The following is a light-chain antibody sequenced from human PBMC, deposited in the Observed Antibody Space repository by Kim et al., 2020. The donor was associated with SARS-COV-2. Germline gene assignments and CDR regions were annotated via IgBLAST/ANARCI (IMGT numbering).Light chain of an antibody. Sequence: SVTNSGTGTSSYIGAYNDASWYQQHPGKVPKVMIYDVTKRPSGVPDRFSGSKSGNTASLTISGLQTEDEADYYCSSYAGSYTMIFGGGTQLTVL. CDR1: SSYIGAYND. CDR2: DVT. V-gene: IGLV2-11*03. J-gene: IGLJ2*01. CDR3: SSYAGSYTMI.